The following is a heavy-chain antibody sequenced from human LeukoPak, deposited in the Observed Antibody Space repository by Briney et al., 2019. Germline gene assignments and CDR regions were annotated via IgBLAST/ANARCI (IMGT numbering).Heavy chain of an antibody. J-gene: IGHJ5*02. CDR1: GFTFTSYA. V-gene: IGHV3-23*01. D-gene: IGHD4-17*01. CDR3: AKSGDYGDLNWFDP. Sequence: GGSLRLSCIASGFTFTSYAMSWVRQAPGKGLEWVSVISGSGGSTYYADSVKGRFTISRDNSKNTLYLQMNSLRAEDTAVYYCAKSGDYGDLNWFDPWGQGTLVTVSS. CDR2: ISGSGGST.